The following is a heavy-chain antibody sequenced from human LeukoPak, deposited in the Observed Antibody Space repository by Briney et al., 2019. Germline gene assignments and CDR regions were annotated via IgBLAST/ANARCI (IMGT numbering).Heavy chain of an antibody. V-gene: IGHV4-39*07. D-gene: IGHD4-23*01. CDR2: MYYSGST. CDR1: GGSISSSSYY. Sequence: PSETLSLTCTVSGGSISSSSYYWGWIRQPPGKGLEWIGSMYYSGSTYYNPSLKSRVTISVDTSKNQFSLKLSSVTAADTAVYYCARAFYGGKSVDYWGQGTLVTVSS. CDR3: ARAFYGGKSVDY. J-gene: IGHJ4*02.